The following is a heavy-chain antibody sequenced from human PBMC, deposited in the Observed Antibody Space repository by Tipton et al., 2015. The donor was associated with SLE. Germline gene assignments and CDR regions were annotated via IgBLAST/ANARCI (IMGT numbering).Heavy chain of an antibody. D-gene: IGHD3-3*01. CDR1: GGSISSSSYY. CDR2: IYYSGST. CDR3: ARDPPFWSGYYGDYYYMDV. J-gene: IGHJ6*03. Sequence: TLSLTCTVSGGSISSSSYYWGWIRQPPGKGLEWIGGIYYSGSTYYNPSLKSRVTISVDTSKNQFSLKLSSVTAADTAVYYCARDPPFWSGYYGDYYYMDVWGKGTTVTVSS. V-gene: IGHV4-39*02.